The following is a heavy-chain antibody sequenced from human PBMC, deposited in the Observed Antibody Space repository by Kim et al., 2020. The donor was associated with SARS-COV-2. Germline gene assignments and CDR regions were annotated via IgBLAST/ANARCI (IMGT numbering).Heavy chain of an antibody. J-gene: IGHJ1*01. D-gene: IGHD2-15*01. V-gene: IGHV4-34*01. CDR3: AGARFSGVGFQH. Sequence: NHTPSLKRRVTISVDTSKNQFSLKLSSVTAADTAVYYCAGARFSGVGFQHWGQGTLVTVSS.